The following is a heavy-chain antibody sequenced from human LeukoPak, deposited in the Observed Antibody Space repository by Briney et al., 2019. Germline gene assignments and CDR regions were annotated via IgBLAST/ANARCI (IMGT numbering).Heavy chain of an antibody. Sequence: GGSLRLSCAASGFTFSSYSMNWVRQAPGKGLEWVSSISSSSSYIYYADSVKGRFTISRDNAENSLYLQMNSLRAEDTAVYYCARDGGYRAFDIWGQGTMVTVSS. CDR2: ISSSSSYI. J-gene: IGHJ3*02. CDR1: GFTFSSYS. CDR3: ARDGGYRAFDI. V-gene: IGHV3-21*01. D-gene: IGHD1-26*01.